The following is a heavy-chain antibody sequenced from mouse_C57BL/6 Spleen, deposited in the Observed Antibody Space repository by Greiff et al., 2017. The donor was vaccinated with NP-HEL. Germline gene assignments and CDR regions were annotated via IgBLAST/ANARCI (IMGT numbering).Heavy chain of an antibody. CDR1: GFTFSSYG. CDR2: ISSGGSYT. CDR3: ARHPKSYFDY. Sequence: DVMLVESGGDLVKPGGSLKLSCAASGFTFSSYGMSWVRQTPDKRLEWVATISSGGSYTYYPDSVKGRFTISRDNAKNTLYLQMSSLKSEDTAMYYCARHPKSYFDYWGQGTTLTVSS. J-gene: IGHJ2*01. V-gene: IGHV5-6*02.